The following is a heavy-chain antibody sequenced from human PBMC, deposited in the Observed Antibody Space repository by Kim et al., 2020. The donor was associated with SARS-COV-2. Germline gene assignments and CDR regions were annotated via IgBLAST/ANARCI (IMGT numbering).Heavy chain of an antibody. D-gene: IGHD2-2*01. Sequence: GGSLRLSCAASGFSLGDYWMNWVRQAPGKGLEWVANIKQDGTDKHYVDSVKGRFTISRDNAKNSLYLQMNSLRAEDTALYYCARWTSTSYYWGQGTLVTV. CDR2: IKQDGTDK. V-gene: IGHV3-7*01. CDR3: ARWTSTSYY. CDR1: GFSLGDYW. J-gene: IGHJ4*02.